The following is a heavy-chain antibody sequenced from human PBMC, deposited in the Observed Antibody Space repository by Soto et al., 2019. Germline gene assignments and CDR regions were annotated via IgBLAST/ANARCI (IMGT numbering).Heavy chain of an antibody. D-gene: IGHD3-22*01. Sequence: SLTCAVSGGSISSSNWWSWVRQPPGKGLEWIGEIYHSGSTNYNPSLKSRVTISVDKSKNQFSLKLSSVTAADTAVYYCARGYYDSSGYRPLRYWGQGTLVTVSS. J-gene: IGHJ4*02. CDR2: IYHSGST. CDR1: GGSISSSNW. V-gene: IGHV4-4*02. CDR3: ARGYYDSSGYRPLRY.